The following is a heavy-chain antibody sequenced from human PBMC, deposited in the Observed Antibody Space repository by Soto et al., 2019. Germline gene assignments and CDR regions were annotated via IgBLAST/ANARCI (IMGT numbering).Heavy chain of an antibody. Sequence: WGSLRLSCEASGFTLTTYTMNWVRQASGKGLEWVSSITSSSGHIYYADSVKGRFTISRDKARNSLYLQMNSLRAEDTAVYYCVRARGPSSFCGMDVWGQGTTVTVSS. CDR1: GFTLTTYT. J-gene: IGHJ6*02. CDR2: ITSSSGHI. CDR3: VRARGPSSFCGMDV. V-gene: IGHV3-21*01.